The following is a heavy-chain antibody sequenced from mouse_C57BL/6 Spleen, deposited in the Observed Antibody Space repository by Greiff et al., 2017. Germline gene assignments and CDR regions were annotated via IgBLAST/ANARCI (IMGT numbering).Heavy chain of an antibody. CDR1: GFTFSSYA. CDR2: ISDGGSYT. D-gene: IGHD1-1*01. V-gene: IGHV5-4*03. CDR3: ARAAIITTVVDYWYFDV. J-gene: IGHJ1*03. Sequence: EVKLVESGGGLVKPGGSLKLSCAASGFTFSSYAMSWVRQTPEKRLEWVATISDGGSYTYYPDNVKGRFTISRDNAKNNLYLQMSHLKSEDTAMYYCARAAIITTVVDYWYFDVWGTGTTVTVSS.